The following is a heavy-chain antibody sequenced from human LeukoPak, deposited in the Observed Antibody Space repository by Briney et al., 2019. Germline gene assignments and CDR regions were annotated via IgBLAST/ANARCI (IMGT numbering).Heavy chain of an antibody. CDR1: GYTFTRYY. J-gene: IGHJ4*02. CDR2: INPNSGGT. V-gene: IGHV1-2*02. D-gene: IGHD1-26*01. Sequence: ASVKVSCKASGYTFTRYYMHWVRRAPGQGLEWMGWINPNSGGTNYAQKFQGRVTMTRDTSISTAYMELSRLRSDDTAVYYCARGSIVGATFDYFDYWGQGTLVTVSS. CDR3: ARGSIVGATFDYFDY.